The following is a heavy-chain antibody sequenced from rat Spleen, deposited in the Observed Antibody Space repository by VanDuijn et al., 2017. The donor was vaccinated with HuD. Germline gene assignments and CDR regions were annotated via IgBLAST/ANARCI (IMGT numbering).Heavy chain of an antibody. Sequence: EVQLVESGGGLVQPGRSLKLSCAPSGFTFSDYAVAWVRQAPKKGLEWVATISYDGSSTYYRDSVKGRFTISRDNAKSSLYLQMDSLRSEDTATYYCTTDGFGQLPHVMDAWGQGASVTVSS. V-gene: IGHV5-17*01. CDR3: TTDGFGQLPHVMDA. CDR2: ISYDGSST. CDR1: GFTFSDYA. J-gene: IGHJ4*01. D-gene: IGHD1-10*01.